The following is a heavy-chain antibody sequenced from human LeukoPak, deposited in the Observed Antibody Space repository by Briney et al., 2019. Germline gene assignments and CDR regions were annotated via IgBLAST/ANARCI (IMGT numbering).Heavy chain of an antibody. CDR2: ISGSGNTL. CDR3: GRDDLLSGYNFDY. CDR1: GFTFITYG. Sequence: GGSLRLSCAASGFTFITYGLNWVRQAPGKGLEWVSSISGSGNTLYYADSVKGRFTISRDNAKNSVYLQMNSLRAEDTAVYFCGRDDLLSGYNFDYWGQGTLVSVSS. V-gene: IGHV3-48*03. D-gene: IGHD3-9*01. J-gene: IGHJ4*02.